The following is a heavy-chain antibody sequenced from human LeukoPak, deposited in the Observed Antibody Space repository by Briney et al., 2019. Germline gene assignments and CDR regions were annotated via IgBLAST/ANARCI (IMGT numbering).Heavy chain of an antibody. CDR3: ARGSSGYPWYFDL. V-gene: IGHV4-30-2*01. CDR2: IYHSGST. Sequence: PSETLSLTCAVSGGSISSGGYSWSWIRQPPGKGLEWIGYIYHSGSTYYNPSLKSRVTISVDRSKNQFSLKLSSVTAADTAVYYCARGSSGYPWYFDLWGRGTLVTVSS. D-gene: IGHD3-22*01. J-gene: IGHJ2*01. CDR1: GGSISSGGYS.